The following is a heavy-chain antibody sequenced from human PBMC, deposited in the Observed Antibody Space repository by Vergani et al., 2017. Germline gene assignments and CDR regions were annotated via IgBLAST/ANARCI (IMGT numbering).Heavy chain of an antibody. CDR3: ARDGLTVTEGRGLVGY. Sequence: QVQLQESGPGLVKPSQTLSLTCTVSGGSISSGGYYWSWIRQHPGKGLEWIGYIYYSGSTYYNPSLKSRVTISVDTSKNQFSLKLSSVTAADMAVYYCARDGLTVTEGRGLVGYWGQGTLVTVSS. CDR1: GGSISSGGYY. J-gene: IGHJ4*02. V-gene: IGHV4-31*03. CDR2: IYYSGST. D-gene: IGHD4-17*01.